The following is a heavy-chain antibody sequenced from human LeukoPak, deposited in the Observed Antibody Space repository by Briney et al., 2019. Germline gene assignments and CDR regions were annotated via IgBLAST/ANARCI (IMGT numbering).Heavy chain of an antibody. CDR2: IWYDGSNK. CDR1: GFTFSSYG. CDR3: ARGYEELLLGD. Sequence: GGSLRLSCAASGFTFSSYGMHWVRQAPGKGLEWVAVIWYDGSNKYYADSVKGRFTISRDNSKNTLYLQMNSLRAEDTAVYYCARGYEELLLGDWGQGTLVTVSS. D-gene: IGHD2-15*01. V-gene: IGHV3-33*01. J-gene: IGHJ4*02.